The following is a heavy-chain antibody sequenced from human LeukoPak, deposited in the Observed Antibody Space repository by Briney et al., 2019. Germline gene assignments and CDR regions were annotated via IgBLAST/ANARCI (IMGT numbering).Heavy chain of an antibody. V-gene: IGHV3-23*01. CDR2: IRGSGDST. D-gene: IGHD3-22*01. J-gene: IGHJ4*02. CDR1: GFIFSSYG. Sequence: PGGSLRLSCAASGFIFSSYGMSWVRQAPGKGLEWVSGIRGSGDSTTYADSVKGRFTVSRDNSKNTLYLQMSSLRAEDTAAYYCAKGHYDGGPYYYFDYWGQGTLVTVSS. CDR3: AKGHYDGGPYYYFDY.